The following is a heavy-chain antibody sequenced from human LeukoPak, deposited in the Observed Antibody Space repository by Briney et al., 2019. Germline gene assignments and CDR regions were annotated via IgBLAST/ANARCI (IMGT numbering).Heavy chain of an antibody. Sequence: GASVKVSCKPSGGTFSNHAISWVRQAPGQGLEWMGGFIPVFGRAIYAQKFQGRVTITTDESASTAYMELSALTSDDTAVYYCARGRRDPGAGAGVDYYYFYMDVWGKGTTVTVSS. J-gene: IGHJ6*03. D-gene: IGHD6-19*01. V-gene: IGHV1-69*05. CDR3: ARGRRDPGAGAGVDYYYFYMDV. CDR1: GGTFSNHA. CDR2: FIPVFGRA.